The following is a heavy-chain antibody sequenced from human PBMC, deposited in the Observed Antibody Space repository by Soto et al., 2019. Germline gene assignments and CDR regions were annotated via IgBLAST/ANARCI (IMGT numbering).Heavy chain of an antibody. D-gene: IGHD6-19*01. Sequence: ASVKVSCKASGYTFTSYYMHWVRQAPGQGLEWMGIINPSGGSTSYAQKFQGRVTMTRDTSTSTVYMELSSLRSEDTAVYYCARASSGWPTPPGGDAFYIWGQGTMVTVSS. V-gene: IGHV1-46*01. CDR1: GYTFTSYY. CDR3: ARASSGWPTPPGGDAFYI. CDR2: INPSGGST. J-gene: IGHJ3*02.